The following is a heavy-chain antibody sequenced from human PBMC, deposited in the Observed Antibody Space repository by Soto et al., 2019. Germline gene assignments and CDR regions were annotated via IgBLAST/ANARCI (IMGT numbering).Heavy chain of an antibody. D-gene: IGHD4-4*01. Sequence: KTSETLSLTCTVSGGSISSGGYYWSWIRQHPGKGLEWIGYIYYSGSTYYNPSLKSRVTISVDTSKNQFSLKLSSVTAADTAVYYCASLRGYSNDNIDYWGQGTLVTVSS. CDR2: IYYSGST. CDR3: ASLRGYSNDNIDY. V-gene: IGHV4-31*03. CDR1: GGSISSGGYY. J-gene: IGHJ4*02.